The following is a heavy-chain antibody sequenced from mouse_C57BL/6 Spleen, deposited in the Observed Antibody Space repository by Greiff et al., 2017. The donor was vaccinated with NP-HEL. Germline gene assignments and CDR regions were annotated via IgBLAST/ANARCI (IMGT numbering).Heavy chain of an antibody. V-gene: IGHV1-59*01. CDR1: GYTFTSYW. D-gene: IGHD2-5*01. Sequence: QVQLQQPGAELVRPGTSVKLSCKASGYTFTSYWMHWVKQRPGQGLEWIGVIDPSDSYTNYNQKFQGKATLTVDTSSSTAYMQLSSLTSEDSAVYYCARSPAYYSNPYYAMDYWGQGTSVTVSS. J-gene: IGHJ4*01. CDR3: ARSPAYYSNPYYAMDY. CDR2: IDPSDSYT.